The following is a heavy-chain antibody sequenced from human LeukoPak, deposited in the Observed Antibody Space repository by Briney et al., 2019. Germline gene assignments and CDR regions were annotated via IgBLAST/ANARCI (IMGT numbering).Heavy chain of an antibody. V-gene: IGHV3-33*01. CDR2: IWDEGSNK. J-gene: IGHJ3*02. D-gene: IGHD2-2*01. CDR1: GFTFSNYG. Sequence: PGRSLRLSCVASGFTFSNYGMHWVRQAPGKGLEWVAVIWDEGSNKYYADSVKGRFTISRDNSKNTPYLQMNSLRVEDTAVYYCARAEVPAAIKSGAFDIWGQGTMVTVSS. CDR3: ARAEVPAAIKSGAFDI.